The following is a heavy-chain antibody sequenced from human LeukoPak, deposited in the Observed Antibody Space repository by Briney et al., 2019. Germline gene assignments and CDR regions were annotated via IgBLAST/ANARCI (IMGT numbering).Heavy chain of an antibody. CDR2: INPNSGGT. D-gene: IGHD1-26*01. V-gene: IGHV1-2*02. J-gene: IGHJ4*02. CDR3: ARLSSWELGGYYFDY. CDR1: GYTFTGYY. Sequence: ASVKVSCKASGYTFTGYYMHWVRQAPGQGLEWMGWINPNSGGTNYAQKFQGRVTMTRDASISTAYMELSRLRSDDTAVYYCARLSSWELGGYYFDYWGQGTLVTVSS.